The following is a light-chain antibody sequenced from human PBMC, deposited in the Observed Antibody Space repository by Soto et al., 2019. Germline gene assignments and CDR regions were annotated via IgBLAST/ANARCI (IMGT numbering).Light chain of an antibody. CDR3: QQRSNWPPIT. CDR1: QGISIY. CDR2: AAS. J-gene: IGKJ5*01. Sequence: DILITHSPSSLSASVGDRVTITRRASQGISIYLAWYQQKPGKVPKLLIYAASTLQSGVPSRFSGSGSGTDFTLTITSLQPEDFAVYYCQQRSNWPPITFGQGTRLEI. V-gene: IGKV1-27*01.